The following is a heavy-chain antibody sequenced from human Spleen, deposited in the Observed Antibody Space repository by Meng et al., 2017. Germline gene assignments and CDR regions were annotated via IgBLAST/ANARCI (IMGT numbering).Heavy chain of an antibody. CDR1: GFTFDDYA. CDR3: AKDIIPDYGDYRQGRHAFDI. V-gene: IGHV3-43D*04. J-gene: IGHJ3*02. CDR2: ISWDGGST. D-gene: IGHD4-17*01. Sequence: GESLKISCAASGFTFDDYAMHWVRQAPGKGLEWVSLISWDGGSTYYADSVKGRFTISRDNSKNSLYLQMNSLRAEDTALYYCAKDIIPDYGDYRQGRHAFDICGQGTMVTVSS.